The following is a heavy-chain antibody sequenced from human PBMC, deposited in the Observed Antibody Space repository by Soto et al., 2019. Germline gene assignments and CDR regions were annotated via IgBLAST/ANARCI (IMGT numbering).Heavy chain of an antibody. D-gene: IGHD2-8*01. CDR1: RFSFSSYE. CDR2: VSLTGDRT. V-gene: IGHV3-23*01. CDR3: ARGGGYCTPTSCAIDS. Sequence: GGSLRLSCVASRFSFSSYEMSWVRQAAGKGLEWVSRVSLTGDRTNYAGSVKGRYTVSRDNFKNTLYLEMDSLRPEDTAIYYCARGGGYCTPTSCAIDSWGRGTPVTVSS. J-gene: IGHJ4*02.